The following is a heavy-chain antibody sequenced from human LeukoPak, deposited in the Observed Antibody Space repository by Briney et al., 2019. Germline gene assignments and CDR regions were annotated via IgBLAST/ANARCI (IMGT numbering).Heavy chain of an antibody. CDR2: IYTSGSP. V-gene: IGHV4-4*07. Sequence: PSETLSLTCTVSGDSISSYYWNWIRQPAGKALQWIGRIYTSGSPNYNPSLKSRVTMSVDTSKNQFSLKLTSVTAADTAVYYCARDSGSRGWLIDYWGKGTLVTVSS. D-gene: IGHD6-19*01. CDR3: ARDSGSRGWLIDY. CDR1: GDSISSYY. J-gene: IGHJ4*02.